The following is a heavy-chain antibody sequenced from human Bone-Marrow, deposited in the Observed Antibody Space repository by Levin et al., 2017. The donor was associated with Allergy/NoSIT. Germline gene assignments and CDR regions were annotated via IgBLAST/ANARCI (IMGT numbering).Heavy chain of an antibody. CDR3: ARVVWFGDINNYFDP. CDR2: LYDSGGT. CDR1: GDSMDSGDYY. J-gene: IGHJ5*02. Sequence: LRLSCTVSGDSMDSGDYYWSWFRQPPGKGLEWVGFLYDSGGTYYNPSLNNRLTVSVDVSRSQFSLNLTSVTATDTAVYYCARVVWFGDINNYFDPWGQGTLVTVSS. D-gene: IGHD3-10*01. V-gene: IGHV4-30-4*01.